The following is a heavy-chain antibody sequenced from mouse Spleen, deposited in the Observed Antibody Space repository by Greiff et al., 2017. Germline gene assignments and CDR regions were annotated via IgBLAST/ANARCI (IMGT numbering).Heavy chain of an antibody. CDR1: GFSLTSYG. D-gene: IGHD2-10*01. CDR3: ASPTYYGNYGFAY. V-gene: IGHV2-2*01. J-gene: IGHJ3*01. Sequence: VKLVESGPGLVQPSQSLSITCTVSGFSLTSYGVHWVRQSPGKGLEWLGVIWSGGSTDYNAAFISRLSISKDNSKSQVFFKMNSLQADDTAIYYCASPTYYGNYGFAYWGQGTLVTVSA. CDR2: IWSGGST.